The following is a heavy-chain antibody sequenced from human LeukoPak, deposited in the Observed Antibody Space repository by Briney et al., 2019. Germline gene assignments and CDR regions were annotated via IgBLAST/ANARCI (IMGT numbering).Heavy chain of an antibody. CDR2: INPSGGST. J-gene: IGHJ4*02. CDR3: ARVKTMIIVVSLFDY. V-gene: IGHV1-46*01. D-gene: IGHD3-22*01. Sequence: GASVKVSCKASGYTFTSYYMHWVRQAPGQGLGWMGIINPSGGSTSYAQKFQGRVTMTRDMSTSTVYMELSRLRSDDTAVYYCARVKTMIIVVSLFDYWGQGTLVTVSS. CDR1: GYTFTSYY.